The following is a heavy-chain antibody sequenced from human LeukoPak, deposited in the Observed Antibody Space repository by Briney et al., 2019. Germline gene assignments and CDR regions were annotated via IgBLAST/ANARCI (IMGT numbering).Heavy chain of an antibody. CDR1: GGSISSYY. Sequence: PSETLSLTCTVSGGSISSYYWRWIRQPPGKGLEWVGYIYTSGSTNYNPSLKSRVTISVDTSKNQFSLKLSSVTAADTAVYYCARHQGVEGATWFDPWGQGTLVTVSS. CDR2: IYTSGST. D-gene: IGHD1-26*01. CDR3: ARHQGVEGATWFDP. J-gene: IGHJ5*02. V-gene: IGHV4-4*09.